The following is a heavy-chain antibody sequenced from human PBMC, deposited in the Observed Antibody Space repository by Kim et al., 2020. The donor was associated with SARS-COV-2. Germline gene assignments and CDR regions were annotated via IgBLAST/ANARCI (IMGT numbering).Heavy chain of an antibody. CDR2: ISYDGSNK. Sequence: GGSLRLSCAASGFNFNNYGMHWVRQAPGKGLEWVAVISYDGSNKYSTDSVKGRFTVSRDNSKNTLYLQMNSLRAEDTAVYYCAKDGKRREGYNLMKYLSWVDSWGQGTLVTVSS. CDR1: GFNFNNYG. CDR3: AKDGKRREGYNLMKYLSWVDS. D-gene: IGHD2-2*02. J-gene: IGHJ5*01. V-gene: IGHV3-30*18.